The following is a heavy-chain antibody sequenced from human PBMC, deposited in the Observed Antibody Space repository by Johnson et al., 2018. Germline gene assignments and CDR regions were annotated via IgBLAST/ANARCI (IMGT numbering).Heavy chain of an antibody. D-gene: IGHD3-22*01. CDR2: ISGSGGST. V-gene: IGHV3-23*04. CDR3: AKNLRDPCSGYYLSYLYFDL. CDR1: GFTFSSYA. Sequence: LVESGGGLVQPGGSLRLSCAASGFTFSSYAMSWVRQAPGKGLEWVSAISGSGGSTYYADSVKGRFTIPSDNSKNTLYLQMNSLRAEDTAVYYCAKNLRDPCSGYYLSYLYFDLWGRGTLVTVSS. J-gene: IGHJ2*01.